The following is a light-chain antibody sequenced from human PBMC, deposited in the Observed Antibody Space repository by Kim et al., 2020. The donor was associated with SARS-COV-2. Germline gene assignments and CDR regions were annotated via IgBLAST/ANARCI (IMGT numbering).Light chain of an antibody. J-gene: IGLJ2*01. Sequence: AGQTASITCSGDKLGDKYACWYQQKPGPSPVLVIYQDSKRPSGIPERFSGSNSGNTATLTISGTQAMDEADYYCQAWDSSTANVVFGGGTKLTVL. V-gene: IGLV3-1*01. CDR1: KLGDKY. CDR2: QDS. CDR3: QAWDSSTANVV.